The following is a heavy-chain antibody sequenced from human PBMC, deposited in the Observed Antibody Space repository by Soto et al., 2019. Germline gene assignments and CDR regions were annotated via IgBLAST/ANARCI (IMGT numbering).Heavy chain of an antibody. J-gene: IGHJ4*02. CDR2: ISSSSSNT. CDR3: SRAHHRYSGYDYVDY. Sequence: QVQLVESGGGVVKPGGSLRLSCAASGFTFSDYYMSWIRQAPGKGLEWVSYISSSSSNTNYADSVKGRFTISRDNAKNSLYLQMNSLRAEDAAVYYCSRAHHRYSGYDYVDYWGQGTLVNVSS. V-gene: IGHV3-11*05. CDR1: GFTFSDYY. D-gene: IGHD5-12*01.